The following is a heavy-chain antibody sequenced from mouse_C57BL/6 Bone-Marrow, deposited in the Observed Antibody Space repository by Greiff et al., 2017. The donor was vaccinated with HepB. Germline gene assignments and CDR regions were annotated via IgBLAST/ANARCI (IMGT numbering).Heavy chain of an antibody. CDR1: GFSFNTYA. Sequence: DVQLVESGGGLVQPKGSLKLSCAASGFSFNTYAMNWVRQAPGKGLEWVARIRSKSNNYATYYADSVKDRFTISRDDSESMLDLQMNNLKTEDTAMYYCVRHYGEGYAMDYWGQGTSVTVSS. D-gene: IGHD1-1*02. J-gene: IGHJ4*01. CDR2: IRSKSNNYAT. CDR3: VRHYGEGYAMDY. V-gene: IGHV10-1*01.